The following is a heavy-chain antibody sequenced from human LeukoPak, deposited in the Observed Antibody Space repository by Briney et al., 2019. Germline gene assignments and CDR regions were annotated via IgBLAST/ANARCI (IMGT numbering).Heavy chain of an antibody. V-gene: IGHV3-23*01. Sequence: PGGSLRLSCAASGFTFSTYAMNWVRQAPGKGLEWVSGISGSSASTYYADSVKGRFTISRDNSKNTLYVQMTSLRAEDTAVYYCAVGSYYFDYWGQGNLVTVSS. CDR3: AVGSYYFDY. J-gene: IGHJ4*02. D-gene: IGHD3-10*01. CDR1: GFTFSTYA. CDR2: ISGSSAST.